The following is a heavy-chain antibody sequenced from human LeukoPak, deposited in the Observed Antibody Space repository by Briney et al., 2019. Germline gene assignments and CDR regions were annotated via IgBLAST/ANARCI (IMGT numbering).Heavy chain of an antibody. D-gene: IGHD2-21*02. V-gene: IGHV4-39*01. CDR3: ARHAVVTALYYFDY. J-gene: IGHJ4*02. CDR2: IYYSGST. CDR1: GGSISSSSYY. Sequence: SETLSLTCTVSGGSISSSSYYWGWIRQPPGKGLEWIGSIYYSGSTYYNPSLKSRVTISVDTSKNQFSLKLSSVTAADTAVYYCARHAVVTALYYFDYWGQGTLVTVYS.